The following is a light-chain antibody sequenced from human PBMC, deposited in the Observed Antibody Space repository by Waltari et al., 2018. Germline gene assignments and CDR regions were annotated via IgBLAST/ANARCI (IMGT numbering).Light chain of an antibody. CDR1: QSLNKRY. V-gene: IGKV3-20*01. Sequence: RASQSLNKRYLAWYQQKPGQAPRLLIYGASSRAAGIPDRFSGSGSGTDFTLTISRLEPEDFAVYYCQQYGSSVLYTFGQGTKLEIK. CDR3: QQYGSSVLYT. CDR2: GAS. J-gene: IGKJ2*01.